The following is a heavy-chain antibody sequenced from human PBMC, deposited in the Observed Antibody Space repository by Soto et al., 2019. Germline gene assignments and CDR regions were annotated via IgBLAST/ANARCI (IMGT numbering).Heavy chain of an antibody. J-gene: IGHJ6*02. CDR3: AAGYCSSTSCWADYYYYGMDV. V-gene: IGHV3-53*02. CDR1: GFTVSSNY. CDR2: IYSGGST. Sequence: EVQLVETGGGLIQPGGSLRLSCAASGFTVSSNYMSWVRQAPGKGLEWVSVIYSGGSTYYADSVKGRFTISRDNSKNTLYLQMNSLRAEDTAVYYCAAGYCSSTSCWADYYYYGMDVWGQGTTVTVSS. D-gene: IGHD2-2*01.